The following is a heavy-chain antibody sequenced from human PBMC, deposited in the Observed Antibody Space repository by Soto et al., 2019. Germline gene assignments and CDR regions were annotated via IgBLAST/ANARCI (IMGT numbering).Heavy chain of an antibody. D-gene: IGHD2-2*01. CDR1: GGTFNNYV. CDR3: AGRCDCTNCLAHFDY. CDR2: IIPIFGTP. J-gene: IGHJ4*02. V-gene: IGHV1-69*06. Sequence: QVQLVQSGAEVKKPGSSVKVSCRASGGTFNNYVINWVRQAPGQGLEWMAGIIPIFGTPNYAQKFQGRVTITVDKSTSTAYMELNSLRSEDTAVYYCAGRCDCTNCLAHFDYWGQGTLVTVSS.